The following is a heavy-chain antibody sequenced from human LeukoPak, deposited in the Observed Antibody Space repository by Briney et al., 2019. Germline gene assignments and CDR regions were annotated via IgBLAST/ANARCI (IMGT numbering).Heavy chain of an antibody. D-gene: IGHD6-6*01. V-gene: IGHV3-23*01. CDR2: ISGSGGST. Sequence: GGSLRLPCAASGFTFSSYGMSWVRQGPGKGLEWVSAISGSGGSTYYERSVKGQFHMSRDNSKNTLSLHMNSLRAEDTALYFCAKGRSQYTRNNSDYWGQGTLVTVSS. CDR3: AKGRSQYTRNNSDY. CDR1: GFTFSSYG. J-gene: IGHJ4*02.